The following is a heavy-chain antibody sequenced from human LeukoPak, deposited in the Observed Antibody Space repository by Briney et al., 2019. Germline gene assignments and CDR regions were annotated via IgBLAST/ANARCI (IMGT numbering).Heavy chain of an antibody. V-gene: IGHV3-30-3*01. CDR2: ISYDGSNK. J-gene: IGHJ4*02. D-gene: IGHD1-26*01. CDR1: GFTFSSYA. CDR3: ARDRVGATDYFDY. Sequence: GGFLRLSCAASGFTFSSYAMHWVRQAPGKGLEWVAVISYDGSNKYYADSVKGRFTISRDNSKNTLYLQMNSLRAEDTAVYYCARDRVGATDYFDYWGQGTLVTVSS.